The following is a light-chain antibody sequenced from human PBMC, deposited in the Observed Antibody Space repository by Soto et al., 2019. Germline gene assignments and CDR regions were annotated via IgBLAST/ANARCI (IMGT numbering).Light chain of an antibody. V-gene: IGKV3-15*01. J-gene: IGKJ4*01. CDR2: GAS. CDR3: QQYNNWPLP. Sequence: TVMPQSQAHLSLSPGERAPLSCTASQSISSNLAWYKQKPGQAPRLLIYGASTRATGIPARFTGSGSGTEFTLTISSLQSEDFAVYYCQQYNNWPLPFGGGTKVEIK. CDR1: QSISSN.